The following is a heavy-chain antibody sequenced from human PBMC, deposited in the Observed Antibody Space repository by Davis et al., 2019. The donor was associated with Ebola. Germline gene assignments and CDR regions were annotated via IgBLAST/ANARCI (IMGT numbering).Heavy chain of an antibody. J-gene: IGHJ5*02. CDR2: VSRKGGS. V-gene: IGHV3-23*01. CDR1: KFTFSNYG. CDR3: AKEMEVIKPYDH. Sequence: PGGSLRLSCAASKFTFSNYGMSWVRQAPGKGLEWVAAVSRKGGSYYADSVKGRFTVYRDTAKDTLFLQMDSLRGEDTAVYYCAKEMEVIKPYDHWGQGTLVTVSS. D-gene: IGHD2-21*01.